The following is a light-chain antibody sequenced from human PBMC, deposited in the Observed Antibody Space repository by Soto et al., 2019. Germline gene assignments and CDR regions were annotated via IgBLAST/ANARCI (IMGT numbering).Light chain of an antibody. CDR3: SSYAGNNILV. J-gene: IGLJ3*02. CDR2: DVT. CDR1: SSDVGAYNY. Sequence: QSALTQPPSASGSPGQSVTISCAGTSSDVGAYNYVSWYQQHPGKAPKLMIYDVTKRPSGVPDRFSASKSGNTASLTVSGLQTEDEADYYCSSYAGNNILVFGGGTKLTVL. V-gene: IGLV2-8*01.